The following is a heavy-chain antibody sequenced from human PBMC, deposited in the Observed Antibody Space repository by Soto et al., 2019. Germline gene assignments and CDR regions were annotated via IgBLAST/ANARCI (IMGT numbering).Heavy chain of an antibody. CDR3: ARGNYGMDV. J-gene: IGHJ6*02. V-gene: IGHV3-74*01. CDR1: GFTFSSYW. CDR2: IKSDGSST. Sequence: EVQLVESGGGLVQPGGSLRLSCAASGFTFSSYWMRWVRQAPGKGLVWVSRIKSDGSSTNYADSVKGRFTSSRDNAKNTLYLQLNSLRVEDTAVYYCARGNYGMDVWGQGTTVTVSS.